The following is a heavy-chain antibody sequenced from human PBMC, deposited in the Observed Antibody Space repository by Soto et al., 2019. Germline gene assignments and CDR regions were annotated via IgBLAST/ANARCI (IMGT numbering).Heavy chain of an antibody. CDR3: ARGLREYSGYDGNNWFDP. V-gene: IGHV4-59*01. Sequence: SETLSLTCTFSGGSISSYYWSLIRQPPGKGLEWIGYIYYSGSTNYNPSLKSRVTISVETSKNQFSLKLSSVTAADTAVYYCARGLREYSGYDGNNWFDPWGQGTLVTVSS. J-gene: IGHJ5*02. CDR2: IYYSGST. CDR1: GGSISSYY. D-gene: IGHD5-12*01.